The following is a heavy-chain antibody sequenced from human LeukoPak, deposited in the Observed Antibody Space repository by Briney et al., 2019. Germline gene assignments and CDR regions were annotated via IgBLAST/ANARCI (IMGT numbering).Heavy chain of an antibody. CDR2: IKGKPDGATI. CDR3: TTPTDLAY. J-gene: IGHJ4*02. Sequence: GGALRLSCAAAGFNFTNAWMSWVRQAPGKGLEWVGRIKGKPDGATIAYAAPVKGRFTISRDDSRSSLYLQMNSLKTEDTAVYYCTTPTDLAYWGQGALVTVSS. CDR1: GFNFTNAW. V-gene: IGHV3-15*01.